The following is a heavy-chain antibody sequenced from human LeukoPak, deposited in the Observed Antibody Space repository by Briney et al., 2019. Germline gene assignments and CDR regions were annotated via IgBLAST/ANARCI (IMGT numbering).Heavy chain of an antibody. V-gene: IGHV3-15*07. Sequence: GGSLRLSCAASGFTFSNAWMNWVRQAPGKGLEWVGRIKSKTDGGTTDYAAPVKGRFTISRDDSKNTLYLQMNSPKTEDTAVYYCTTRHQLWSQGSDYWGQGTLVTVSS. CDR3: TTRHQLWSQGSDY. D-gene: IGHD5-18*01. CDR1: GFTFSNAW. CDR2: IKSKTDGGTT. J-gene: IGHJ4*02.